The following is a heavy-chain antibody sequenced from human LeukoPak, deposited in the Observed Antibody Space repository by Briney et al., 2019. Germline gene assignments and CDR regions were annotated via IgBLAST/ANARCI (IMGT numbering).Heavy chain of an antibody. V-gene: IGHV4-38-2*02. J-gene: IGHJ6*03. Sequence: SETLSLTCTVSGYSLNSTYYWGWIRQPPGRGLEWIGSIYHSGSTDYNPSLESRVAIPVDTSKNQFSLTLTSVTAADTAVYYCARGPRTTGTTLYFYSYKYVWGKGTTVTVSS. CDR1: GYSLNSTYY. D-gene: IGHD1-1*01. CDR3: ARGPRTTGTTLYFYSYKYV. CDR2: IYHSGST.